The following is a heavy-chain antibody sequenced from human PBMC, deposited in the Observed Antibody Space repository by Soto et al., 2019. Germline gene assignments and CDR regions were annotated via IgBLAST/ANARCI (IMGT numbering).Heavy chain of an antibody. CDR2: ISSSSSYI. Sequence: GSLRLSCAASGFTFSSYSMNWVRQAPGKGLEWVSSISSSSSYIYYADSVKGRFTISRDNAKNSLYLQMNSLRAEDTAVYYCARDPDYGSGSMNWFDPWGQGTLVTVSS. J-gene: IGHJ5*02. D-gene: IGHD3-10*01. CDR1: GFTFSSYS. V-gene: IGHV3-21*01. CDR3: ARDPDYGSGSMNWFDP.